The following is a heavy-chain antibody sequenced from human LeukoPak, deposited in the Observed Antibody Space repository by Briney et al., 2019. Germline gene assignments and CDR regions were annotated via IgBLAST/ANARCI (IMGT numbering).Heavy chain of an antibody. V-gene: IGHV4-61*02. J-gene: IGHJ4*02. Sequence: SETLSLTCTVSGDSNSSGPYYWSWIRQPAGKGLEWIGRIYTSGSTNYNPSLKSRVTMSVDMSKNQFSLKLSSVTAADTDVYFCARDPLHSSQGIDFWGQGTLVTVSS. CDR3: ARDPLHSSQGIDF. CDR2: IYTSGST. D-gene: IGHD6-6*01. CDR1: GDSNSSGPYY.